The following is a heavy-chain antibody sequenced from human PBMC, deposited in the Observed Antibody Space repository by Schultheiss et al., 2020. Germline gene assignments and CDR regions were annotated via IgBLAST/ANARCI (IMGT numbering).Heavy chain of an antibody. J-gene: IGHJ6*03. CDR3: ARQGYDFWSGYSKARYYYYMDV. D-gene: IGHD3-3*01. CDR2: IYTSGST. V-gene: IGHV4-4*07. CDR1: GGSISSYY. Sequence: SETLSLTCTVSGGSISSYYWSWIRQPAGKGLEWIGRIYTSGSTNYNPSLKSRVTISVDTSKNQFSLKLSSVTAADTAVYYCARQGYDFWSGYSKARYYYYMDVWGKGTTVTVSS.